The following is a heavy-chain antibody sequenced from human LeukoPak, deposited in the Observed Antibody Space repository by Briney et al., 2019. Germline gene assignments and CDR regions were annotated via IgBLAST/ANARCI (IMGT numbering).Heavy chain of an antibody. D-gene: IGHD3-22*01. V-gene: IGHV3-15*01. CDR1: GFTFSSYS. CDR2: IKSKTDGGTT. Sequence: GGSLRLSCAASGFTFSSYSMNWVRQAPGKGLEWVGRIKSKTDGGTTDYAAPVKGRFTISRDDSKNTLYLQMNSLKTEDTAVYYCTTAHYYDSSGVDYWGQGTLVTVSS. J-gene: IGHJ4*02. CDR3: TTAHYYDSSGVDY.